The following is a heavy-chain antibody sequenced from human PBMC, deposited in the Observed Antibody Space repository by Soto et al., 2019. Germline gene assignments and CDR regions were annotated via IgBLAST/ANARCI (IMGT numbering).Heavy chain of an antibody. CDR2: IGSGGSTR. J-gene: IGHJ4*02. CDR1: GFTFSDYY. V-gene: IGHV3-11*01. D-gene: IGHD5-18*01. Sequence: PGGSLRLSCAASGFTFSDYYMSWIRQAPGKGLEWVSYIGSGGSTRYYADSVKGRFTISRDNAKNSLYLQMNSLTDEDTAVYYCARAREPEYSSAIFFDIWGQGALVTVSS. CDR3: ARAREPEYSSAIFFDI.